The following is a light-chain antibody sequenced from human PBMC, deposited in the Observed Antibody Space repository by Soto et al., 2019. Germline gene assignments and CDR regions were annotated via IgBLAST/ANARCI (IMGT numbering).Light chain of an antibody. V-gene: IGKV4-1*01. CDR1: QSVLYSPNNKNY. CDR3: QQYINSPQT. CDR2: WAS. Sequence: DIVMTQSPDSLAVSLGERATINCKSSQSVLYSPNNKNYIAWYQQKPGQPPKLLVYWASTRESGVPDRFSGSGSETDFTLTINSLQAEDVAVYYCQQYINSPQTFGQGTKVEIK. J-gene: IGKJ1*01.